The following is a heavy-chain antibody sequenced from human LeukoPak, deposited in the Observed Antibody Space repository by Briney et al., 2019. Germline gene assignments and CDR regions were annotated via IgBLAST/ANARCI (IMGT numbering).Heavy chain of an antibody. CDR3: ARDNPRGQITGTIYDY. D-gene: IGHD1-20*01. Sequence: GGSLRLSCAASGFTFSSYSMNWVRQAPGKGLEWVSSISSSSSYIYYADSVKGRFTISRDNAKNSLYLQMNSLSAEDTAVYYCARDNPRGQITGTIYDYWGQGTLVTVSS. CDR2: ISSSSSYI. CDR1: GFTFSSYS. V-gene: IGHV3-21*01. J-gene: IGHJ4*02.